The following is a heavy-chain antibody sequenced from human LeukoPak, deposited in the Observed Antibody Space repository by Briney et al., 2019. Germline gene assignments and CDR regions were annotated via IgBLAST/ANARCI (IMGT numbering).Heavy chain of an antibody. CDR1: GFTFSDYY. D-gene: IGHD5-24*01. Sequence: GGSLRLSCAASGFTFSDYYMSWVRQAPGKGLEWVSYISSNNITKYYADSVKGRFTVSRDNAKNSLYLQMNNLTAEDTGVYYCRWLQFLGARASLRYLDSWGQGTLVTVSS. J-gene: IGHJ4*02. CDR3: RWLQFLGARASLRYLDS. V-gene: IGHV3-11*04. CDR2: ISSNNITK.